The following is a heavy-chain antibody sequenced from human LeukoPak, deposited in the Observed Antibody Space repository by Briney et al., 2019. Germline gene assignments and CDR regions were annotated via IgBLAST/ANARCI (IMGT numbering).Heavy chain of an antibody. Sequence: PGGSLRLSCAASGFPFSINAMSWVRQAPGKGLEWVSGISGTGGGTFYADSVKGRFSISRDDPINTLYLQMSSLRAEDTAVYYCARFRGSGSHTLYSFDYWGQGSLVTVSS. CDR2: ISGTGGGT. V-gene: IGHV3-23*01. CDR1: GFPFSINA. D-gene: IGHD3-10*01. CDR3: ARFRGSGSHTLYSFDY. J-gene: IGHJ4*02.